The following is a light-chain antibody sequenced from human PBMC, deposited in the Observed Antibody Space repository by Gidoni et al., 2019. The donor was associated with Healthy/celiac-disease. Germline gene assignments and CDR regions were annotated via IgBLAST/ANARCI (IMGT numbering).Light chain of an antibody. J-gene: IGKJ1*01. CDR3: QHQST. CDR1: QSISSW. CDR2: KAS. Sequence: DIQMTQSPSTLSASVGDRVTITCRASQSISSWLAWYKQKPGKAPKLLIYKASSLESGVPSRFSGSGSGTEFTLTISSLQPDDFATYYCQHQSTFGQGTKVEIK. V-gene: IGKV1-5*03.